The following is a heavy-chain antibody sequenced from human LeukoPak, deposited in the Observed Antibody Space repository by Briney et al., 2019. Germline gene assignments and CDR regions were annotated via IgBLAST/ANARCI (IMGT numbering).Heavy chain of an antibody. Sequence: GGSLRLSCAASGFTFSSYAMHWVRQAPGKGLEWVAVISYDGSNKYYADSVKGRFTISRDNSKNTLYLQMNSLRAEDTAVYYCARGRTGYGSGSYPPYLDYWRQPTLLTVSS. J-gene: IGHJ4*02. CDR2: ISYDGSNK. CDR3: ARGRTGYGSGSYPPYLDY. CDR1: GFTFSSYA. D-gene: IGHD3-10*01. V-gene: IGHV3-30*04.